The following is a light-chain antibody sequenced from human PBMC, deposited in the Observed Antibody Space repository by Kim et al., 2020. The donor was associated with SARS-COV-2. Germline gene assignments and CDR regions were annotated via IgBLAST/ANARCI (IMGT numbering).Light chain of an antibody. Sequence: SSAEESAPLYGQASQALSSYYLGEYQQKPGQAPLLHVYGASSQATGIPDRCRGSGSGKDFTITINRLEPEDFAVYYCQQYAGSHTFGGGTKVDIK. V-gene: IGKV3-20*01. CDR2: GAS. CDR1: QALSSYY. CDR3: QQYAGSHT. J-gene: IGKJ4*01.